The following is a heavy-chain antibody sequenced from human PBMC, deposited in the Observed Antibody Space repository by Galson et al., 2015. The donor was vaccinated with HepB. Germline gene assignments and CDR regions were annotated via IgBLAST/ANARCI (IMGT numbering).Heavy chain of an antibody. J-gene: IGHJ6*03. CDR2: ISSSSSYI. CDR3: ARDEVVPADYYYYMDV. D-gene: IGHD2-2*01. V-gene: IGHV3-21*01. CDR1: GFTVSSYS. Sequence: SLRLSCAASGFTVSSYSMNWVRQAPGKGLEWVSSISSSSSYIYYADSVKGRFTISRDNAKNSLYLQMNSLRAEDTAVYYCARDEVVPADYYYYMDVWGKGTTVTVSS.